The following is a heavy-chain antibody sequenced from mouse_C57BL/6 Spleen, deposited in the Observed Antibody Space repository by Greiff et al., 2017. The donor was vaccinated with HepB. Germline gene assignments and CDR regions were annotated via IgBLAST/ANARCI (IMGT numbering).Heavy chain of an antibody. CDR3: AKKRRDDYGSSYAMDY. J-gene: IGHJ4*01. CDR1: GFSFTSYG. CDR2: IWRGGST. Sequence: QVQLQQSGPGLVQPSQSLSITCTVSGFSFTSYGLHWVRQSPGKGLEWLGVIWRGGSTDYNAAFMSRLSITKDNSKSQVFFKMNSLQADDTAIYYCAKKRRDDYGSSYAMDYWGQGTSVTVSS. V-gene: IGHV2-5*01. D-gene: IGHD1-1*01.